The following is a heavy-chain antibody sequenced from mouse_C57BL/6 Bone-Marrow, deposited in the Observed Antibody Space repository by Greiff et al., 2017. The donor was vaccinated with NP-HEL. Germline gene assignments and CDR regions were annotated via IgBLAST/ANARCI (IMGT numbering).Heavy chain of an antibody. J-gene: IGHJ1*03. CDR3: ARGDYYGSSYGYFDV. V-gene: IGHV1-50*01. CDR1: GYTFTSYW. D-gene: IGHD1-1*01. Sequence: QVQLQQPGAELVKPGASVKLSCKASGYTFTSYWMQWVKQRPGQGLEWIGEIDPSDSYTNYNQKFKGKATLTVDTSSSTAYMQLSSLTSEDSAGYYCARGDYYGSSYGYFDVWGTGTTVTVSS. CDR2: IDPSDSYT.